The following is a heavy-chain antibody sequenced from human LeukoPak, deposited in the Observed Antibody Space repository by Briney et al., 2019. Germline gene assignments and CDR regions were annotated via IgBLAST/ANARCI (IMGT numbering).Heavy chain of an antibody. CDR3: ARGRGVVVRDWFDY. CDR2: IIHSGSA. V-gene: IGHV4-34*01. Sequence: SETLSLTCTVSGGSISSYYWSWIRQSPGKGLEWIGEIIHSGSANYNPSLKSRVTISVDTSKNQVSLELNSVTASDTAVYYCARGRGVVVRDWFDYWGQGDLVTVSS. J-gene: IGHJ5*01. CDR1: GGSISSYY. D-gene: IGHD2-15*01.